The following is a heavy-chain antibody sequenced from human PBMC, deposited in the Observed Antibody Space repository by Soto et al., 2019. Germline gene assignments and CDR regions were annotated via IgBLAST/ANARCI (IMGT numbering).Heavy chain of an antibody. D-gene: IGHD2-15*01. CDR2: INAGNGNT. J-gene: IGHJ4*02. V-gene: IGHV1-3*01. Sequence: ASVKVSCKASGYTFTSYAMHWVRQAPGQRLEWMGWINAGNGNTKYSQKFQGRVTITRDTSASTAYMELSSLRSEDTAVYYCARDTRLARVVVVAATFDYWGQGTLVTVSS. CDR3: ARDTRLARVVVVAATFDY. CDR1: GYTFTSYA.